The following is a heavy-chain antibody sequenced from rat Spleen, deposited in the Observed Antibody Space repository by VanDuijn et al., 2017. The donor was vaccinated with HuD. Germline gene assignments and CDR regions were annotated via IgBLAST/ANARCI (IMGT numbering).Heavy chain of an antibody. Sequence: EVQLQESGPGLVKPSQSLSLTCSVTGYDISSNYWGWIRKFPGNEMEWMGYINSAGSTNYNPSLKSRISVTRDTSKNQFFLQVNSVTTEDTATYYCGRDNNYKAYWGQGVMVTVSS. CDR3: GRDNNYKAY. D-gene: IGHD1-10*01. CDR1: GYDISSNY. J-gene: IGHJ2*01. V-gene: IGHV3-3*01. CDR2: INSAGST.